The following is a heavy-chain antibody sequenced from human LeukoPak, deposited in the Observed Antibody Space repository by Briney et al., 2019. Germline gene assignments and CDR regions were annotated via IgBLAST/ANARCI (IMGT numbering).Heavy chain of an antibody. V-gene: IGHV3-23*01. CDR2: HSASGGMT. D-gene: IGHD1-26*01. CDR1: GFTVTDYA. CDR3: SKDRSIWTYYTFDH. J-gene: IGHJ4*02. Sequence: PGGSLRLSCAASGFTVTDYAMTWVAQATGKGLEWVSSHSASGGMTYYADSVKGRCTVSRDNSKNNLYLQMNSLTAADTAVYYCSKDRSIWTYYTFDHWDQGTLVTVSS.